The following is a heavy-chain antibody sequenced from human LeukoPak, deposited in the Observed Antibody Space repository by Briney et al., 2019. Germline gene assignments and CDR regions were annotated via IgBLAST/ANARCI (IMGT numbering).Heavy chain of an antibody. D-gene: IGHD6-19*01. V-gene: IGHV3-7*01. Sequence: PGGSLRLSCVASGFIFSNSWMSWVRQAPGKGLEWVANIKHDGGEKYYVDSVKGRFTISRDNAKNSLDLQMNNLRVEDTAVYYCATSQTTSGRYGNAFDIWGQGTMVTV. CDR1: GFIFSNSW. CDR2: IKHDGGEK. J-gene: IGHJ3*02. CDR3: ATSQTTSGRYGNAFDI.